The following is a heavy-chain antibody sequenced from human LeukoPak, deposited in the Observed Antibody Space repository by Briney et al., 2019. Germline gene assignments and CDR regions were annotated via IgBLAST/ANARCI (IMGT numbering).Heavy chain of an antibody. D-gene: IGHD6-6*01. V-gene: IGHV3-30*03. Sequence: PGRSLRLSCAASGFTFSSYGMHWVRQAPGKGLEWVAVISYDGSNKYYADSVKGRFTISRDNSKNTLYLQMNSLRAEDTAVYYCARTYSSSSGSDFDYWGQGTLVTVSS. J-gene: IGHJ4*02. CDR3: ARTYSSSSGSDFDY. CDR1: GFTFSSYG. CDR2: ISYDGSNK.